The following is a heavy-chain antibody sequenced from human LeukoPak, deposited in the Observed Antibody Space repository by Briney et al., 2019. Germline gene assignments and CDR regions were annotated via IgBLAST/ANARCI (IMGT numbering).Heavy chain of an antibody. J-gene: IGHJ5*02. Sequence: ASVKVSFKASAYTFTGYYMHLVRQAPGQGLEWMGWINPNSGGTNYAQKFQGRVTMTRDTSISTAYMELSRLRSDDTAVYYCARDRSSGWFYWFDPWGQGALVTVSS. CDR3: ARDRSSGWFYWFDP. D-gene: IGHD6-19*01. CDR1: AYTFTGYY. V-gene: IGHV1-2*02. CDR2: INPNSGGT.